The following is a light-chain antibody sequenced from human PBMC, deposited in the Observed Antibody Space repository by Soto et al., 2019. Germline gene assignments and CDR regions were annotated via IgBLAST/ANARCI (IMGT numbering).Light chain of an antibody. V-gene: IGKV1-39*01. CDR1: QTISRY. Sequence: DIQMTQSPSSLSASVGDRVTITCLASQTISRYLNWYQQRPGKAPNLLIYSASSLQSGVPSRFSGSGSGTDFTLTISSLQPEDFATYICQQSFDTLSFTFGGGTKVDIK. J-gene: IGKJ4*01. CDR3: QQSFDTLSFT. CDR2: SAS.